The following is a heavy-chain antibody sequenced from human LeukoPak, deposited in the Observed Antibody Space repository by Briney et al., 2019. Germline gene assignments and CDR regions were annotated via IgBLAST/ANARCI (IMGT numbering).Heavy chain of an antibody. J-gene: IGHJ4*02. Sequence: RTGGSLRLSCVASGFTFSTYAMSWVRQAPGKGLEWVSVISGSGGSTYHEDSVKGRFTISRDNSQNTLYLQMNSLRAEDTAIYFCAKIHRSFEYSASWFDYWGQGTLVTVSS. CDR1: GFTFSTYA. V-gene: IGHV3-23*01. CDR2: ISGSGGST. D-gene: IGHD6-6*01. CDR3: AKIHRSFEYSASWFDY.